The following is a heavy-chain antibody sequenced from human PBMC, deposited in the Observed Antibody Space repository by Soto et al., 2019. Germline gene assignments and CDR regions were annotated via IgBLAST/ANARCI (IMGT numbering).Heavy chain of an antibody. J-gene: IGHJ3*02. CDR1: GFSLSTSGVG. V-gene: IGHV2-5*02. CDR2: IYWDDDK. Sequence: QITLKESGPTLVKPTQTLTLTCTFSGFSLSTSGVGVGWIRQPPGKALEWLALIYWDDDKRYSPSLKSRLTITKDKSKNQVVLTMTNMDPVDTATYYCAHPFQGGVAFDIWGQGTMVTVSS. CDR3: AHPFQGGVAFDI. D-gene: IGHD3-10*01.